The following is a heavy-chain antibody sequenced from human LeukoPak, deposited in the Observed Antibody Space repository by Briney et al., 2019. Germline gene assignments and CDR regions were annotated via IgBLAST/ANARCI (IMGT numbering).Heavy chain of an antibody. CDR3: ARATCDLLTGFYLDS. V-gene: IGHV4-61*05. CDR2: SYYSGST. J-gene: IGHJ4*02. Sequence: SETLSLTCTVSGGSISSSSYYWGWIRQPPGKGLEWIGYSYYSGSTHFKPSLKSRATISLDKSKNQFSLNLTSATAADTAVYYCARATCDLLTGFYLDSWGQGTLVTVSS. CDR1: GGSISSSSYY. D-gene: IGHD3-9*01.